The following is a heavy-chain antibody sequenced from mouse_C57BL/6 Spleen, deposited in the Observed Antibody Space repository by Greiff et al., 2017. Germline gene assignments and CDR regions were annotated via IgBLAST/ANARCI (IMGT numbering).Heavy chain of an antibody. Sequence: EVLLVESGEGLVKPGGSLKLSCAASGFTFSSYAMSWVRQTPEKGLEWVAYISSGGDYIYYADTVQGRFTISRDNARNTLYLQMSSLKSEDTAMYYCTREGDSSGYGWFAYWGQGTLVTVSA. CDR1: GFTFSSYA. J-gene: IGHJ3*01. V-gene: IGHV5-9-1*02. CDR3: TREGDSSGYGWFAY. D-gene: IGHD3-2*02. CDR2: ISSGGDYI.